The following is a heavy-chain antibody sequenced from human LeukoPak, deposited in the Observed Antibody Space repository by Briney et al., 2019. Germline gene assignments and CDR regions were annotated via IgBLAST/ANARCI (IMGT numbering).Heavy chain of an antibody. D-gene: IGHD2-2*01. J-gene: IGHJ5*02. CDR3: ARRLTQYDCFDP. CDR1: GESVSIKSVI. Sequence: TFSINCAISGESVSIKSVIWNWIRQSPSRGLEWMGRTYYRSTWYNDYAVSVRGRITVNPDTSKNQFSLHLNSVTPEDTAVYYCARRLTQYDCFDPWGQGILVTVSS. V-gene: IGHV6-1*01. CDR2: TYYRSTWYN.